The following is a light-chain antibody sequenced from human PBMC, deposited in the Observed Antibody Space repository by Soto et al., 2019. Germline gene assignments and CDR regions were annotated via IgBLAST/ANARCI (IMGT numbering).Light chain of an antibody. CDR2: KAS. J-gene: IGKJ1*01. CDR1: QSISSY. CDR3: QKYMSYS. V-gene: IGKV1-5*03. Sequence: DIQMTQSPSSLSASVGDRVTITCRASQSISSYLNWYQQKSGKAPKLLIYKASTLKSGVPSRFSGSGSGTEFTLTISSLKPDDFATYYCQKYMSYSFGQGTKVDIK.